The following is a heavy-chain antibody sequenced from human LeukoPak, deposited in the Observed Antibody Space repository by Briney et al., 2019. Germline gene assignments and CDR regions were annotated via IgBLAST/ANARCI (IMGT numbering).Heavy chain of an antibody. CDR1: GGSFSGYY. Sequence: SETLSLTXAVYGGSFSGYYWSWIRQPPGKGLEWIGEINHSGSTNYNPSLKSRVTISVDTSKNQFSLKLSSVTAADTAVYYCAREPRGSYPRGPNWFDPWGQGTLVTVSS. CDR2: INHSGST. D-gene: IGHD3-16*01. J-gene: IGHJ5*02. V-gene: IGHV4-34*01. CDR3: AREPRGSYPRGPNWFDP.